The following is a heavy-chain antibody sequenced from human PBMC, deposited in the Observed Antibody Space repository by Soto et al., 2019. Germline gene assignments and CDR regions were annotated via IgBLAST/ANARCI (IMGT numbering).Heavy chain of an antibody. CDR2: IYYSGST. Sequence: SETLSLTCTVSGGSISSGGYYWSWIRQHPGKGLEWIGYIYYSGSTYYNPSLKSRVTISVDTSKNQFSLKLSSVTAADTAVYYCARDPLWNYYDSRGYLEWGQGTLVTVSS. CDR1: GGSISSGGYY. V-gene: IGHV4-31*03. J-gene: IGHJ4*02. CDR3: ARDPLWNYYDSRGYLE. D-gene: IGHD3-22*01.